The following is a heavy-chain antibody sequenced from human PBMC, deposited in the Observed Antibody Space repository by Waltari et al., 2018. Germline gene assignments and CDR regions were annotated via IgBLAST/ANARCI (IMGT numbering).Heavy chain of an antibody. Sequence: QLQLQESGPGLVKPSETLSLTCTASGGSISSRSCYWGWVRQSPGKGLEWIGSISYSGSTYYNPSLKSRVIISVDTSKEQFSLKLSSVTAADTAVYYCARQDISYTSGCLDYWGQGTLVTVSS. V-gene: IGHV4-39*07. CDR1: GGSISSRSCY. CDR2: ISYSGST. D-gene: IGHD6-19*01. J-gene: IGHJ4*02. CDR3: ARQDISYTSGCLDY.